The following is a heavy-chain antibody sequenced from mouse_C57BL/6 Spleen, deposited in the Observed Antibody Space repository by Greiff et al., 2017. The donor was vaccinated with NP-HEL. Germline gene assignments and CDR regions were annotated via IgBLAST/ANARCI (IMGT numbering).Heavy chain of an antibody. CDR1: GYTFTSYW. J-gene: IGHJ3*01. V-gene: IGHV1-50*01. Sequence: QVQLKQPGAELVKPGASVKLSCKASGYTFTSYWMQWVKQRPGQGLEWIGEIDPSDSYTNYNQKFKGKATLTVDTSSSTAYMQLSSLTSEDSAVYYCARSYYYGSSGFAYWGQGTLVTVSA. CDR3: ARSYYYGSSGFAY. CDR2: IDPSDSYT. D-gene: IGHD1-1*01.